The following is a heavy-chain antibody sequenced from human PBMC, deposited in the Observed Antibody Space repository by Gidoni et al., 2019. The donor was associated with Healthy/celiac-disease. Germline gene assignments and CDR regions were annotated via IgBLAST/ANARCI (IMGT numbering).Heavy chain of an antibody. V-gene: IGHV3-33*01. J-gene: IGHJ6*02. CDR3: ARDQSTDYDILTGYYYYGMDV. CDR1: GFPSSSYC. Sequence: QVQLVESGGGVVQPGRSLRHSCTAPGFPSSSYCTPWVRQAPGKGLAWVAVIWYDGSNNYYEDSVKGRFTISRDNSKNTLYLQMNSLRAEDTAVYYCARDQSTDYDILTGYYYYGMDVWGQGTTVTVSS. CDR2: IWYDGSNN. D-gene: IGHD3-9*01.